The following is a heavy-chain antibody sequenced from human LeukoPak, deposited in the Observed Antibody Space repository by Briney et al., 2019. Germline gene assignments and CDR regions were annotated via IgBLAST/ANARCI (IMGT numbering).Heavy chain of an antibody. Sequence: PSETLSLTCSVSGYSISSGYYWGWVRQTPGKGLEWIGSVSHSGSTYYNPSLKSRLTVSIDTSKNQFSMKLSSVTAADTAVYYCARGDNTGVRVVFWDHWGQGSLVTVSS. J-gene: IGHJ4*02. CDR2: VSHSGST. V-gene: IGHV4-38-2*02. CDR3: ARGDNTGVRVVFWDH. D-gene: IGHD3-3*01. CDR1: GYSISSGYY.